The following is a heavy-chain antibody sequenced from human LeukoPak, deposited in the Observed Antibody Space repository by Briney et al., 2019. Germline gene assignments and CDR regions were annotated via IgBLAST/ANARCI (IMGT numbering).Heavy chain of an antibody. CDR1: GYAFTNYD. V-gene: IGHV1-8*03. CDR2: MNPNSGNT. Sequence: GASVKVSCKPSGYAFTNYDINRVRQATGQGLEWMGWMNPNSGNTGYAQKFQGRVTITRNTSISTAYMELSSLRSEDTALYYCARGRATVTTHWFDPWGQGTLVSVSS. D-gene: IGHD4-11*01. CDR3: ARGRATVTTHWFDP. J-gene: IGHJ5*02.